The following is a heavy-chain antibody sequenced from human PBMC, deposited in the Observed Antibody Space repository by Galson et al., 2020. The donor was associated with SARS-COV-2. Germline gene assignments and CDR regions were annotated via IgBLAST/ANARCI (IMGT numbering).Heavy chain of an antibody. CDR1: GDSITESNYY. CDR2: IFRSGHT. J-gene: IGHJ4*02. D-gene: IGHD2-2*01. V-gene: IGHV4-39*07. CDR3: ARVFAKKSTSPFDF. Sequence: SETLSLTCTVSGDSITESNYYWGWIRQPPGKGLEWIGNIFRSGHTFYSPSLKSRLTLSVDTSKNQLSLKLTSVTAADTALYYCARVFAKKSTSPFDFWGQGALVTVSS.